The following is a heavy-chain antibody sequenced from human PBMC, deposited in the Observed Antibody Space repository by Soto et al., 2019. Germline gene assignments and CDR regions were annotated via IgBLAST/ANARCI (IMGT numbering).Heavy chain of an antibody. CDR3: ARSQGSSTSLEIYYYYYYGMDD. D-gene: IGHD2-2*01. J-gene: IGHJ6*02. CDR2: IIPIVGSA. CDR1: GGTFSSYA. Sequence: QVQLVQSGAEVKKPGSSVKVSCKASGGTFSSYAISWVRQAPGQGLEWMGGIIPIVGSANYAQKFQGRVTITADESTSTAYMELNSLRSEDTAVFYYARSQGSSTSLEIYYYYYYGMDDWGQGTTVTVSS. V-gene: IGHV1-69*01.